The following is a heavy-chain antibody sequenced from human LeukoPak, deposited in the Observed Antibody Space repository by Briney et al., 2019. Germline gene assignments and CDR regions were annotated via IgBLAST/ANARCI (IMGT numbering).Heavy chain of an antibody. V-gene: IGHV3-33*01. J-gene: IGHJ4*02. D-gene: IGHD3/OR15-3a*01. CDR1: GFTFSSYG. CDR2: IWYDGSNK. CDR3: ARDRDYYFDY. Sequence: GGSLRLSCAASGFTFSSYGMHWVRQAPGKGLEWVAAIWYDGSNKYYADSVKGRFTISRDNSKNTLYLQMNSLRAEDTAVYYCARDRDYYFDYWGQGTLVTVSS.